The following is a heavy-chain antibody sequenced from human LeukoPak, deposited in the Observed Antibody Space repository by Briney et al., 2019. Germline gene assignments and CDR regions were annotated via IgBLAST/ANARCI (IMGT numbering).Heavy chain of an antibody. CDR2: IYYSGST. J-gene: IGHJ4*02. Sequence: SQTLSLTCTVSGDSISNGDYYWSWVRQPPGKGLEWIGYIYYSGSTYYNPSLKSRVTISVDTSKNQFSLRLSPATAADTAVYYCASLPRSGFPYYFDYWGQGTLVTVSS. CDR3: ASLPRSGFPYYFDY. V-gene: IGHV4-30-4*01. D-gene: IGHD3-3*01. CDR1: GDSISNGDYY.